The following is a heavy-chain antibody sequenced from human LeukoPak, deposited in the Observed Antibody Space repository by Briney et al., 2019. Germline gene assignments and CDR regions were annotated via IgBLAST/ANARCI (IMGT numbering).Heavy chain of an antibody. Sequence: ASVKVSCKASGYTFTSYDINWVRQATGQGLGWMGWTNPNSGNTGYAQKFQGRVTMTRNTSISTAYMELSSLRSEDTAVYYCARPYSSSPDAFDIWGQGTMVTVSS. J-gene: IGHJ3*02. CDR3: ARPYSSSPDAFDI. V-gene: IGHV1-8*01. CDR2: TNPNSGNT. CDR1: GYTFTSYD. D-gene: IGHD6-13*01.